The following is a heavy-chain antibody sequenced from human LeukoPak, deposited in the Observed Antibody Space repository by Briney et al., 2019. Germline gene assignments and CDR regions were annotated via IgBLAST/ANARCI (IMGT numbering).Heavy chain of an antibody. CDR1: GFTFSSYS. D-gene: IGHD2-2*01. J-gene: IGHJ6*03. V-gene: IGHV3-21*01. CDR3: ARNGGYCSSTSCLNEGTYYYYYMDV. Sequence: GGSLRLSCAASGFTFSSYSMNWVRQAPGKGLEWVSSISSSSSYIYYADSVKGRFTISRDNAKNSLYLQMNSLRAEDTAVYYCARNGGYCSSTSCLNEGTYYYYYMDVWGKGTTVTVSS. CDR2: ISSSSSYI.